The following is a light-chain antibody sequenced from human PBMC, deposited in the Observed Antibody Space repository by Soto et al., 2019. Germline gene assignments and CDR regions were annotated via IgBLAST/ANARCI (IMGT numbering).Light chain of an antibody. J-gene: IGLJ2*01. Sequence: QSALTQPASVSGSPGQSITISCTGTSSDVGGYNYVSWYQQHPDKAPKLMIYEVSNWPSGVSNRFSGSKSGNTASLTISGLQAEDEADYYCSSYTSSSTLVVFGGGTKVTVL. V-gene: IGLV2-14*01. CDR3: SSYTSSSTLVV. CDR2: EVS. CDR1: SSDVGGYNY.